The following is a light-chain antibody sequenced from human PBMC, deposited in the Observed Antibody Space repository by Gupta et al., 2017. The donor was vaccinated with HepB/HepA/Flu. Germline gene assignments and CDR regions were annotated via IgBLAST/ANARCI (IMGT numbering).Light chain of an antibody. CDR2: DAS. Sequence: EIVLTQSPATLSLSPGERATLSCRASQSVSSYLAWYQQKPGQAPRLLIYDASNRDTGIPARFSGSGYGKDLTLTISSREQEDFAGYYCQQRSNWPPFTFGHGTKVDIK. J-gene: IGKJ3*01. V-gene: IGKV3-11*01. CDR3: QQRSNWPPFT. CDR1: QSVSSY.